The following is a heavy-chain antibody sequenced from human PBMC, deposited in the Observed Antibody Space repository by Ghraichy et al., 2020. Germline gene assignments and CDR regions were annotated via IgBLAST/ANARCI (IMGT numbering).Heavy chain of an antibody. V-gene: IGHV3-30*04. CDR1: GFTFSSYA. D-gene: IGHD3-22*01. Sequence: GGSLRLSCAASGFTFSSYAMHWVRQAPGKVLEWVAVISYDGSNKYYADSVKCRFTISRDNSKNTLYLQMNSLRAEDTAVYYCAKYDSSGYSYFDYWGQGTLVTVSS. CDR2: ISYDGSNK. J-gene: IGHJ4*02. CDR3: AKYDSSGYSYFDY.